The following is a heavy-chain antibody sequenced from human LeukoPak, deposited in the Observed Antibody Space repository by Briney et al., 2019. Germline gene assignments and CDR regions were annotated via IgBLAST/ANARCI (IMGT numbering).Heavy chain of an antibody. CDR3: ARDLEGTISDYLVPYAFDI. V-gene: IGHV1-69*13. Sequence: SVKVSCKASGGTFSSYAISWVRQAPGQGLEWMGGIIPIFGTANYAQKFQGRVTITADESTSTAYMELSSLRSEDTAVYYCARDLEGTISDYLVPYAFDIWGQGTMVTVSS. CDR2: IIPIFGTA. CDR1: GGTFSSYA. D-gene: IGHD6-25*01. J-gene: IGHJ3*02.